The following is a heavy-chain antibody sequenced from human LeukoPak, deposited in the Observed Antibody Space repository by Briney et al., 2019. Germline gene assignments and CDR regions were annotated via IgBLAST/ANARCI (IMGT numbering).Heavy chain of an antibody. CDR2: ISGSGGST. D-gene: IGHD7-27*01. CDR3: AKSNAKYYYYGMDV. V-gene: IGHV3-23*01. CDR1: GFTFSSYA. J-gene: IGHJ6*02. Sequence: GGSLRLSCAASGFTFSSYAMSWVRQAPGKGLEWVSAISGSGGSTYYVDSVKGRFTISRDNSKNTLYLQMNSLRAEDTAVYYCAKSNAKYYYYGMDVWGQGTTVTVSS.